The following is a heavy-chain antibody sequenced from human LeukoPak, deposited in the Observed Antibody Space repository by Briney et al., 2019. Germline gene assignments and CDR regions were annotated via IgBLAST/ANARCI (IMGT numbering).Heavy chain of an antibody. CDR2: IYYSGST. V-gene: IGHV4-59*08. CDR1: GGAISSYY. CDR3: ARRFVGYDSSWGASDI. D-gene: IGHD3-22*01. Sequence: SETLSLTCTVSGGAISSYYWSWIRQPPGKGLEWIGYIYYSGSTNYNPSLKSRVTMSVDTSKNQFSLKLTSVTAADTAVYYCARRFVGYDSSWGASDIWGQGTMVTVSS. J-gene: IGHJ3*02.